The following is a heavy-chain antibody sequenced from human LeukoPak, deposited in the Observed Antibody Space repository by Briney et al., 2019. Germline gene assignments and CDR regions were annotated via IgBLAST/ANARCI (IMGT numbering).Heavy chain of an antibody. CDR2: ISSSSSYI. CDR3: ARGTDGYCRGGSCYSGWFDP. J-gene: IGHJ5*02. V-gene: IGHV3-21*01. CDR1: GFTFSSYS. Sequence: PGGSLRLSCAASGFTFSSYSMNWVRQAPGKGLEWVSSISSSSSYIYYADSVKGRFTISRDNAKNSLFVQMNSLRAEDTAVYYCARGTDGYCRGGSCYSGWFDPWGQGTLVTVSS. D-gene: IGHD2-15*01.